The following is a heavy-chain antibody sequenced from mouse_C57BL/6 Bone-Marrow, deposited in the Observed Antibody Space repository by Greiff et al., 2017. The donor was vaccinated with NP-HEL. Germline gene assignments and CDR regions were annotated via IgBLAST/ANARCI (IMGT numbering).Heavy chain of an antibody. Sequence: EVKLMESGGGLVQPGGSLSLSCAASGFTFTDYYMSWVRQPPGKALEWLGFIRNKANGYTTEYSASVKGRFTISRDNSQSILYLQMNALRAEDSATYYCARYPYYYGSSYDWFAYWGQGTLVTVSA. CDR2: IRNKANGYTT. J-gene: IGHJ3*01. V-gene: IGHV7-3*01. CDR3: ARYPYYYGSSYDWFAY. D-gene: IGHD1-1*01. CDR1: GFTFTDYY.